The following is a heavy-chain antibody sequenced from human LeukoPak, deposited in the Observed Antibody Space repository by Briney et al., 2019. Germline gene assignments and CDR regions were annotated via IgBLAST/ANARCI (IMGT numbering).Heavy chain of an antibody. CDR1: GYSFTSYW. CDR2: IYPGDSDT. V-gene: IGHV5-51*01. Sequence: GESLKISCKGSGYSFTSYWIGWVRQMPGKGLEWMGIIYPGDSDTRYSPSFQGQVTISADKSISTAYLQWSSLKASDIAMYYCACVSRLADQLRFFDYWGQGTLVTVSS. J-gene: IGHJ4*02. CDR3: ACVSRLADQLRFFDY. D-gene: IGHD2-2*01.